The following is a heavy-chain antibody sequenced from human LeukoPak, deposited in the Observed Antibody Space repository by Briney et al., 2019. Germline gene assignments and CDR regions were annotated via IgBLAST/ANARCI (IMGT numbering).Heavy chain of an antibody. CDR3: ARFIDGDYVYSDWFDP. J-gene: IGHJ5*02. D-gene: IGHD4-17*01. V-gene: IGHV3-23*01. CDR2: ISGSGGST. Sequence: GGSLRLSCAASGFTFSSYAMSWVRQAPGKGLEWVSAISGSGGSTYYADSVKGRFTISRDNAKNSLYLQMNSLRAEDTAVYYCARFIDGDYVYSDWFDPWGQGTLVTVSS. CDR1: GFTFSSYA.